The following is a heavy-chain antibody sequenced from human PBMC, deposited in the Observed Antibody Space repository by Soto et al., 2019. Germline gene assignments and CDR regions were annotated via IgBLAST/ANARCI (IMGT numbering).Heavy chain of an antibody. CDR1: GGSISSSSYY. CDR2: IYYSGST. CDR3: ARHRGYYDILTGYYTKLNFDY. J-gene: IGHJ4*02. D-gene: IGHD3-9*01. V-gene: IGHV4-39*01. Sequence: PSETLSATGTVSGGSISSSSYYWGWILHPPGKGLEWIASIYYSGSTYYNPSLKSRVTISVDTSKTQFSLKLSSVTAADTAVYYCARHRGYYDILTGYYTKLNFDYWGQGTLVTVSS.